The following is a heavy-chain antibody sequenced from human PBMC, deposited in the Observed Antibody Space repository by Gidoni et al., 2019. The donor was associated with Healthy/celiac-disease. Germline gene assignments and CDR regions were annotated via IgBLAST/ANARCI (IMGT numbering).Heavy chain of an antibody. CDR2: ISWNSGSI. CDR1: GFTFDDYA. J-gene: IGHJ3*02. D-gene: IGHD1-26*01. V-gene: IGHV3-9*01. CDR3: AKDLNCGSYLCPDDAFDI. Sequence: EVQLVESGGGLVQPGRSLRLSCAASGFTFDDYAMHWVRQAPGKGLEWVSGISWNSGSIGYADSVKGRFTISRDNAKNSLYLQMNSLRAEDTALYYCAKDLNCGSYLCPDDAFDIWGQGTMVTVSS.